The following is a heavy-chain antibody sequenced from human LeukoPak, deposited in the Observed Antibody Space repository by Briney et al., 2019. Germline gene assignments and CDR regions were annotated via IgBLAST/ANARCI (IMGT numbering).Heavy chain of an antibody. CDR3: ARQRGGNSEFDY. D-gene: IGHD4-23*01. V-gene: IGHV5-51*01. CDR1: GASFTTYW. CDR2: IYPGDSET. Sequence: GESLKISCKGSGASFTTYWIGWVRQLPGKGLEWMGIIYPGDSETRYSPSFQGQVTISADKSITTAYLQWSSLKASDTAMYYCARQRGGNSEFDYWGQGTLVTVSS. J-gene: IGHJ4*02.